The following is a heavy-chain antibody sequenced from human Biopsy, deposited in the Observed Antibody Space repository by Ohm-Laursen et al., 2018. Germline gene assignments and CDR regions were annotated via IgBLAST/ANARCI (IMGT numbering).Heavy chain of an antibody. CDR1: GFNFRNYG. CDR3: ARDRREHYQFDH. Sequence: SLRLSCAAPGFNFRNYGMHWVRQAPGKGLEWVAVIWYDGSDQYYADSVKGRFTISRDNSKNTVYLQMNSLRAEDTAVYYCARDRREHYQFDHWGQGTRVTVSS. CDR2: IWYDGSDQ. D-gene: IGHD1-26*01. J-gene: IGHJ4*02. V-gene: IGHV3-33*01.